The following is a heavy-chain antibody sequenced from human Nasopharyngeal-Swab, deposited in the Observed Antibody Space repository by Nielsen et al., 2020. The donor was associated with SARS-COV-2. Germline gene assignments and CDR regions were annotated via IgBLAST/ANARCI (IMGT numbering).Heavy chain of an antibody. V-gene: IGHV1-3*01. CDR2: INAGNGNT. J-gene: IGHJ4*02. D-gene: IGHD4-17*01. Sequence: ASVKVSCKASGYTFTSYAMHWVRQAPGQRLEWMGWINAGNGNTKYSQKFQGRVTITRDTSASTAYMELSSLRSEDTAVYYCATPMTTVTSFDCWGQGTLVTVSS. CDR3: ATPMTTVTSFDC. CDR1: GYTFTSYA.